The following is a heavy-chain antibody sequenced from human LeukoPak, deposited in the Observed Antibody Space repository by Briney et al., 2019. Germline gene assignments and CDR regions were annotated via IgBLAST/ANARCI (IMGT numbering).Heavy chain of an antibody. D-gene: IGHD3-16*01. CDR2: INAGNGNT. J-gene: IGHJ4*02. V-gene: IGHV1-3*01. CDR3: ATYFYYGGGSHPY. Sequence: VASVKVSCKASGYTFTSYAMHWVRQAPGQRLEWMGWINAGNGNTKYSQKFQGRVTITRDTSASTAYMELSSLRSEDTAVYYCATYFYYGGGSHPYWGQGTLVTVSS. CDR1: GYTFTSYA.